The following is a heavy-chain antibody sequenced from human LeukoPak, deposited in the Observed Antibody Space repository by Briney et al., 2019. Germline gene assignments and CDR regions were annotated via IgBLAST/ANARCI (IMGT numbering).Heavy chain of an antibody. CDR3: ARGGTYYYDSSGYPSGFDY. CDR1: GYTFTGYY. Sequence: ASVKVSCKASGYTFTGYYMHWVRQAPGQGLEWMGRINPNSGGTNYAQKFQGRVTMTRDTSISTAYMELSRLGSDDTAVYYCARGGTYYYDSSGYPSGFDYWGQGTLVTVSS. CDR2: INPNSGGT. D-gene: IGHD3-22*01. V-gene: IGHV1-2*06. J-gene: IGHJ4*02.